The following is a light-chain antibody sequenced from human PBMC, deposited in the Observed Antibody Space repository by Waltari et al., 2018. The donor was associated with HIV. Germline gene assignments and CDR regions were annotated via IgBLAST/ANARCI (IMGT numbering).Light chain of an antibody. CDR2: AAS. Sequence: DIQMTQSPSSLSASLGDRVSITCRAGQSISNDLNWYQQKPGKAPKLLIYAASALQSGVPSRFSGSGSGTDFTLTISSLQPEDFATYYCQQSYSTPQSFGQGTKLEIK. CDR3: QQSYSTPQS. V-gene: IGKV1-39*01. J-gene: IGKJ2*03. CDR1: QSISND.